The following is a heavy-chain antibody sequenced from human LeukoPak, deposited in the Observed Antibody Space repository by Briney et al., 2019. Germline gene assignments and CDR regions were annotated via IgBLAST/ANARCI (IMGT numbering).Heavy chain of an antibody. CDR1: GLTFSSYS. V-gene: IGHV3-21*01. CDR3: ARDYYDSSGSRPRSDY. D-gene: IGHD3-22*01. J-gene: IGHJ4*02. Sequence: GGSLRLSCAASGLTFSSYSMNWVRQAPGKGLEWVSSISSSSSYIYYADSVKGRFTISRDNAKNSLYLQMNSLRAEDTAVYYCARDYYDSSGSRPRSDYWGQGTLVTVSS. CDR2: ISSSSSYI.